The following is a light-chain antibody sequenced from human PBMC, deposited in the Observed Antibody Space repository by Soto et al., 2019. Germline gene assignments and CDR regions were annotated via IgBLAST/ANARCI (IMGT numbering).Light chain of an antibody. Sequence: DIQMTQSPSSLSASVGDRLTITCRASQSIGDFLNWYRHKPGKAPELLIYAASSLQSGVPSRFSGSGSGTDFTLTISSLQPEDFETYYCQQSFSTPWTFGQGPKVEVK. CDR3: QQSFSTPWT. CDR1: QSIGDF. J-gene: IGKJ1*01. V-gene: IGKV1-39*01. CDR2: AAS.